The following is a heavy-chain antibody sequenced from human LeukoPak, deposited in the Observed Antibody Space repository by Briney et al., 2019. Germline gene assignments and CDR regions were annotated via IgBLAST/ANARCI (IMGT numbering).Heavy chain of an antibody. D-gene: IGHD3-10*01. Sequence: TSETLSLTCTVSGGSNNSYYWSWIRQHPGKGLECIGYIHYTGSTNYNPSLKSRVTISVNTSKSQFSLKLSSVTAADTAIYYCARGGYYGSGNDFRFDPWGQGTLVTVSS. V-gene: IGHV4-59*01. CDR3: ARGGYYGSGNDFRFDP. CDR1: GGSNNSYY. CDR2: IHYTGST. J-gene: IGHJ5*02.